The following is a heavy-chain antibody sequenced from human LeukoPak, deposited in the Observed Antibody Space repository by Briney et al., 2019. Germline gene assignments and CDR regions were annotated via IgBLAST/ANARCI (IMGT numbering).Heavy chain of an antibody. J-gene: IGHJ5*02. V-gene: IGHV3-7*03. Sequence: QPGGSLRLSCAASGFTFSSYWMSWVRQAPGKGLEWVANIKQDGSEKYYVDSVKGRFTISRDNAKNSLSLQMNSLKIEDTDVYYCSTVAAYYDILTEKWFDPWGQGTLVTVCS. CDR2: IKQDGSEK. CDR3: STVAAYYDILTEKWFDP. CDR1: GFTFSSYW. D-gene: IGHD3-9*01.